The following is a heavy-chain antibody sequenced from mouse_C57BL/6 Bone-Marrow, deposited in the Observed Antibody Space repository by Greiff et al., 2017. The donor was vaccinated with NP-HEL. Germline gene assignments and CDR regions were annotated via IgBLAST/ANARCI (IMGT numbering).Heavy chain of an antibody. CDR1: GFNIKDDY. J-gene: IGHJ4*01. Sequence: EVQLQQSGAELVRPGASVKLSCTASGFNIKDDYMHWVKQRPEQGLEWIGWIDPENGDTEYASKFQGKATITADTSSNTAYLQLSSLTSEDTAVYYGHYYGSSPSLDYYAMDYWGQGTSVTVSS. D-gene: IGHD1-1*01. V-gene: IGHV14-4*01. CDR2: IDPENGDT. CDR3: HYYGSSPSLDYYAMDY.